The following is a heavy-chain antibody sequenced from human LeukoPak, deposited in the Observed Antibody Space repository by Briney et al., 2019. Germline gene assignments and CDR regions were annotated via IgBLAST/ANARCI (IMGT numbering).Heavy chain of an antibody. J-gene: IGHJ4*02. V-gene: IGHV4-59*11. Sequence: PSETLSLTYTVSGGSISSHYWSWIRQPPGKGLEWIGYIYYSGSTNYNPSLKSRVTISVDTSKNQFSLKLSSVTAADTAVYYCARVRYYDSSGYFSTTFDYWGQGTLVTVSS. CDR2: IYYSGST. CDR1: GGSISSHY. D-gene: IGHD3-22*01. CDR3: ARVRYYDSSGYFSTTFDY.